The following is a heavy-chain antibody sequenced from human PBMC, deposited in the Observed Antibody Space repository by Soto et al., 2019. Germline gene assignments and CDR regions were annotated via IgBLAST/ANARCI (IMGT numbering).Heavy chain of an antibody. Sequence: SDTLSLTCTVSGGSISSGDFCWSWVRQSPGKGLEWIGNIYSSGTTSYNLSLRSRVLTSVDPSTNKFSLKVSSLTAADTAVYYCARAYGVDDYGMDVWGLGTTVTV. CDR3: ARAYGVDDYGMDV. CDR2: IYSSGTT. D-gene: IGHD4-17*01. J-gene: IGHJ6*02. CDR1: GGSISSGDFC. V-gene: IGHV4-30-4*02.